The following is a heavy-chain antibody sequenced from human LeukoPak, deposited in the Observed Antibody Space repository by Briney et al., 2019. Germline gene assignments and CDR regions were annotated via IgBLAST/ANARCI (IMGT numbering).Heavy chain of an antibody. V-gene: IGHV3-23*01. J-gene: IGHJ5*02. D-gene: IGHD2-15*01. CDR3: AKDIVRGGCSGGSCYPLDP. CDR1: GFTFSNYA. CDR2: ISGSGVNT. Sequence: PGGSLRLSCAASGFTFSNYAMSWVRQASGKGLEWVSTISGSGVNTYYADSVKGRFTISRDNSKNTLYLQMNSLRAEDTAVYYCAKDIVRGGCSGGSCYPLDPWGQGTLVTVSS.